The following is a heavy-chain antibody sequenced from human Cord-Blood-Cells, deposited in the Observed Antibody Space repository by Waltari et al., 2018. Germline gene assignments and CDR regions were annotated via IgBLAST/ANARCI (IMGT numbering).Heavy chain of an antibody. V-gene: IGHV1-24*01. CDR1: GYTLTELS. CDR2: FDPEDGET. Sequence: QVQLVQSGAEVKKPGASVKVSCKVSGYTLTELSMHWVRQAPGKGLGWMGGFDPEDGETIYAQKFQGRVTMTEDTSTDTAYMELSSLRSEDTAVYYCATDRRDGYNYGDAFDIWGQGTMVTVSS. J-gene: IGHJ3*02. D-gene: IGHD5-12*01. CDR3: ATDRRDGYNYGDAFDI.